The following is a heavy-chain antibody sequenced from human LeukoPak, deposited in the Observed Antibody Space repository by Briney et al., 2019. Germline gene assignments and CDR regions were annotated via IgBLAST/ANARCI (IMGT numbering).Heavy chain of an antibody. CDR2: ISSSSSYI. CDR3: ARDGHMGSSWYAFDY. Sequence: GGSLRLSCAASGFTLSSHSMNWVRQAPGKGLEWVSSISSSSSYIYYADSVKGRFTISRDNAKNSLYLQMNSLRAEDTAVYYCARDGHMGSSWYAFDYWGQGTLVTVSS. V-gene: IGHV3-21*01. CDR1: GFTLSSHS. D-gene: IGHD6-13*01. J-gene: IGHJ4*02.